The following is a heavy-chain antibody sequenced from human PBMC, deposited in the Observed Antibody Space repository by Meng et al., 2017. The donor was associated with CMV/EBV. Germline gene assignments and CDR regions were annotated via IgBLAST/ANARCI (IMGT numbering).Heavy chain of an antibody. CDR3: ARVGRWEGYGMDV. V-gene: IGHV3-48*03. CDR1: GFTFSSYE. CDR2: ISSSGSTI. D-gene: IGHD4-23*01. J-gene: IGHJ6*02. Sequence: GGSLRLSCAASGFTFSSYEVNWVRQAPGKGLEWVSYISSSGSTIYYADSVKGRFTISRDNAKNSLYLQMNSLRAEDTAVYYCARVGRWEGYGMDVWGQGTTVTVSS.